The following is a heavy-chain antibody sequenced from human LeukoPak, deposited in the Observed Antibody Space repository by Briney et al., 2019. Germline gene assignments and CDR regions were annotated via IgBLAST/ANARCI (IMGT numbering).Heavy chain of an antibody. Sequence: GGSLRLSCAASGFTFSSYWMSWVRQAPGKGLEWVANIKQDGSEKYYVDSVKGRFTISRDNAKNSLYLQMNSLRAEDAAVYYCAKDFPHYYESSHGMDAWGQGTTVTVSS. CDR1: GFTFSSYW. V-gene: IGHV3-7*04. CDR3: AKDFPHYYESSHGMDA. CDR2: IKQDGSEK. J-gene: IGHJ6*02. D-gene: IGHD3-22*01.